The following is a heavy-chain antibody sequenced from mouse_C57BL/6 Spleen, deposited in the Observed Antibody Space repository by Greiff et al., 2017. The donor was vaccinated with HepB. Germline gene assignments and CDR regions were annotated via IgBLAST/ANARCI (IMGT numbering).Heavy chain of an antibody. J-gene: IGHJ2*01. CDR1: GYTFTSYW. CDR3: ARMGDY. V-gene: IGHV1-50*01. Sequence: QVQLQQPGAELVKPGASVKLSCKASGYTFTSYWMQWVNQRPGQGLEWIGEIDPSDSYTNYNQKFKGKATLTVDTSSSTAYMQLSSLTSEDSAVYYCARMGDYWGQGTTLTVSS. CDR2: IDPSDSYT.